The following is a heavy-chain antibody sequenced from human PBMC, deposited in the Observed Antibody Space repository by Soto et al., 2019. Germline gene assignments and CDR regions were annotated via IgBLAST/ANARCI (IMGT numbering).Heavy chain of an antibody. CDR2: ISGSGGST. J-gene: IGHJ3*02. CDR3: ARTWGVYVKYAFDI. CDR1: GFTFSSYA. Sequence: PGGSLRLSCAASGFTFSSYAMSWVRQAPGKGLEWVSAISGSGGSTYYADSVKGRFTISRDNSKNTLYLQMNSLRSEDTAVYYCARTWGVYVKYAFDIWGQGTMVTVSS. V-gene: IGHV3-23*01. D-gene: IGHD3-10*01.